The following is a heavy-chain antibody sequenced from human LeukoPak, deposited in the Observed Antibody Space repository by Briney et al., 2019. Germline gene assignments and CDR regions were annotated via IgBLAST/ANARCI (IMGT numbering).Heavy chain of an antibody. CDR3: ARVNRENVFGVSMDV. V-gene: IGHV1-46*01. J-gene: IGHJ6*02. D-gene: IGHD3-10*01. Sequence: ASVKVSCKASGYTFTSYDMHWVRQAPGQGLEWMGIINPSGVTTTYAQKFQGRVTMTRDTSTSTVYVELSSLRSEDTAVYYCARVNRENVFGVSMDVWGQGATVTVSS. CDR2: INPSGVTT. CDR1: GYTFTSYD.